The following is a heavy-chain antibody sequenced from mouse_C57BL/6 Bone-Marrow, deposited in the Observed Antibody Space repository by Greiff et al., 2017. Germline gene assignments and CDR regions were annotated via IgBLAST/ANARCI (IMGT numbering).Heavy chain of an antibody. V-gene: IGHV1-58*01. CDR1: GYTFTSYG. D-gene: IGHD2-3*01. CDR3: ARLSYDGYYLFAY. J-gene: IGHJ3*01. Sequence: VQLKESGAELVRPGSSVKMSCKTSGYTFTSYGINWVKQRPGQGLEWIGYIYIGNGYTEYNEKFKGKATLTSDTSSSTAYMQLSSLTSEDSAIYVCARLSYDGYYLFAYWGQGTLVTVSA. CDR2: IYIGNGYT.